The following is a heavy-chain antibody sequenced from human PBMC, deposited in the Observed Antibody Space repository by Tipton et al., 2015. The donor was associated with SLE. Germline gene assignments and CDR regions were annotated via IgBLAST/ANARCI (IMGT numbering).Heavy chain of an antibody. J-gene: IGHJ2*01. CDR2: ISAGGGST. CDR1: GFTFSSYA. V-gene: IGHV3-23*01. Sequence: SLRLSCASSGFTFSSYAMSWVRQAPGRGLEWVSAISAGGGSTDYADSVKGRFTISRDNSKNTRYLQINSLRADDTAVYYCAKEATLGWCFDLWGRGTLVTVSS. CDR3: AKEATLGWCFDL. D-gene: IGHD1-26*01.